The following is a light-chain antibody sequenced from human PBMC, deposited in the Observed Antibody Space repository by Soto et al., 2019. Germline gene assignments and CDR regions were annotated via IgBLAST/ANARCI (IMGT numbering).Light chain of an antibody. Sequence: IQLTQSPSSLSASVGDRVTITCLASQGISSYLAWYQHKPGKDPKLLIYAASTLQSGVPSRFSGSGSGTDFTLTISSLQPEDFATYYCQQLNSYPPTFGPGPKVDIK. J-gene: IGKJ3*01. CDR1: QGISSY. CDR2: AAS. CDR3: QQLNSYPPT. V-gene: IGKV1-9*01.